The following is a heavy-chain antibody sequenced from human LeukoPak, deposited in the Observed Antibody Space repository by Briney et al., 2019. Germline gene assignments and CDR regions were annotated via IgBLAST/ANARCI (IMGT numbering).Heavy chain of an antibody. Sequence: PGRSLRLSCAGSGFTFSSYGMHWVRQAPGKGLEWVSFISYDGGEKNYADSIKGRFTISRDNSKNTVYLQMNSLRPEDTAVYYCEHDMSGDWGQGTLVTVSS. CDR3: EHDMSGD. D-gene: IGHD3-22*01. J-gene: IGHJ4*02. CDR1: GFTFSSYG. V-gene: IGHV3-30*03. CDR2: ISYDGGEK.